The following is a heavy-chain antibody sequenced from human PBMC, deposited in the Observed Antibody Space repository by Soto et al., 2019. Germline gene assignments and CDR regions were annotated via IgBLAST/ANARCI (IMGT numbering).Heavy chain of an antibody. J-gene: IGHJ6*01. D-gene: IGHD6-19*01. Sequence: GKGLEWMACIWYDGSNKYFADSVKGRLTISRDNSKNTLYLQMNSLRAEDTAVYYCARDVILVAGDRYRYYYYGMD. CDR3: ARDVILVAGDRYRYYYYGMD. CDR2: IWYDGSNK. V-gene: IGHV3-33*01.